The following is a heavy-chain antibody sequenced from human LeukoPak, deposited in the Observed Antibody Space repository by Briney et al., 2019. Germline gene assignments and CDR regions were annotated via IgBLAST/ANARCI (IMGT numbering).Heavy chain of an antibody. CDR3: AKDQGYGSGTFLDY. Sequence: GGSLRLTCAASGFTFSSYSMNWVRQAPGKGLAGVAVISYNGNNQYYADSVKGRFTISRDNSKNTLYLQMNSLRAEDTAVYYCAKDQGYGSGTFLDYWGQGTLVTVSS. V-gene: IGHV3-30*18. J-gene: IGHJ4*02. D-gene: IGHD3-10*01. CDR1: GFTFSSYS. CDR2: ISYNGNNQ.